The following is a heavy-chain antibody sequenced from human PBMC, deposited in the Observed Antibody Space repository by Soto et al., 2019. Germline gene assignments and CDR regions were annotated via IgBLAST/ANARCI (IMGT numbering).Heavy chain of an antibody. V-gene: IGHV3-33*01. CDR3: ARRQIPPPRRGAANARGGMDV. J-gene: IGHJ6*02. CDR1: GFTFNNYG. Sequence: QVQLVESGGGVVQPGRSLRLSCAASGFTFNNYGMHWVRQAPGKGLEWLAVIWNDGSNSSYANSVKGRFTISRDNSKNTLYLQMSSPRAEDTAVYYCARRQIPPPRRGAANARGGMDVWGQGTTVTVSS. CDR2: IWNDGSNS. D-gene: IGHD6-13*01.